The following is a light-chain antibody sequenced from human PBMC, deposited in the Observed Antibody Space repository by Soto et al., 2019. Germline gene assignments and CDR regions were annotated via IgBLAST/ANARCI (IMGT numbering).Light chain of an antibody. J-gene: IGKJ2*01. CDR2: WAS. CDR1: QSVLYSSNSKNY. V-gene: IGKV4-1*01. Sequence: DIVMTQSPDSLPVSLGERATINCESSQSVLYSSNSKNYLAWYQQKPGQPPKLLIYWASTRESGVPDRFSGSGSGTDFTLTINRLQAEDVAVYYCQQYYRTPPTFGQGTKLEIK. CDR3: QQYYRTPPT.